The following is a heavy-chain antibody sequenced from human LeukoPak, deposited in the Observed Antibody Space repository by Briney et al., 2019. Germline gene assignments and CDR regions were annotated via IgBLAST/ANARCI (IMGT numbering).Heavy chain of an antibody. CDR2: MYYTGNT. Sequence: PSQTLSLTCAVSGGSISSGGYSWSWIRQPPGKGLEWLGSMYYTGNTDYQPSLRGRLIISLDTSKNLFSLRLSSVTAADTAVYYCARNYYDSSGYYIDQFYFDSWGQGTLVTVSS. CDR3: ARNYYDSSGYYIDQFYFDS. V-gene: IGHV4-30-2*03. D-gene: IGHD3-22*01. CDR1: GGSISSGGYS. J-gene: IGHJ4*02.